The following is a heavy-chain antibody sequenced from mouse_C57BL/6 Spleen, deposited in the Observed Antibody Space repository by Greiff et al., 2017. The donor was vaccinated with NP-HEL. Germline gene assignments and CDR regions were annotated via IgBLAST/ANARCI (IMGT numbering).Heavy chain of an antibody. Sequence: VQLQQSGAELVKAGASVKMSCKASGYTFTSYWMHWVKQRLGQGLEWSVETNPTNGRTYYNEKFKSKATLTVDKSSSTAYMLLSGPTFEDSAVYYCARIKKIVATYFDYWGQGTTLTVSS. V-gene: IGHV1S81*02. J-gene: IGHJ2*01. D-gene: IGHD1-1*01. CDR2: TNPTNGRT. CDR1: GYTFTSYW. CDR3: ARIKKIVATYFDY.